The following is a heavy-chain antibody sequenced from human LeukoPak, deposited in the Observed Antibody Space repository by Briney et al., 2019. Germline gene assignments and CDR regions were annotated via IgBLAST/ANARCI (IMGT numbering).Heavy chain of an antibody. CDR1: GFTFSSYS. J-gene: IGHJ6*03. Sequence: GGSLRLSCAASGFTFSSYSMNWVRQAPGKGLEWGSSISSSSSYIYYADSVKGRYTISRDNAKNSLYLQMNSLRAEDTAVYYCARGGYSGYDYDYYYMDVWGKGTTVTVSS. CDR3: ARGGYSGYDYDYYYMDV. CDR2: ISSSSSYI. D-gene: IGHD5-12*01. V-gene: IGHV3-21*03.